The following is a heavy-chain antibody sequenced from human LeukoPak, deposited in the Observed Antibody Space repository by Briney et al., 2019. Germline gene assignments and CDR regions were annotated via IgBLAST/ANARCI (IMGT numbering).Heavy chain of an antibody. Sequence: SGGSLRLSCAASGFTFSSYAMHWVRQAPGKGLEWVAVISYDGSNKYYADSVKGRFTISRDNSKNTLYLQMNSLRAEDTAVYYCARDGYCSSTSCYTYYYYGMDVWGQGTTVTVSS. D-gene: IGHD2-2*02. CDR2: ISYDGSNK. CDR3: ARDGYCSSTSCYTYYYYGMDV. CDR1: GFTFSSYA. V-gene: IGHV3-30-3*01. J-gene: IGHJ6*02.